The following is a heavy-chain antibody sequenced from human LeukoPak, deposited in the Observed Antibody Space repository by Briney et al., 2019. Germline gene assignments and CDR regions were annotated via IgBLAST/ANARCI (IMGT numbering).Heavy chain of an antibody. CDR1: GFTFSTNS. J-gene: IGHJ6*03. CDR2: IGISSSHT. D-gene: IGHD4-23*01. CDR3: AKDLTAVATPYYYYYMDV. Sequence: GGSLRLSCAASGFTFSTNSMNWVRQAPGKGLEWVSSIGISSSHTFYADSVKGRFTISRDNAENSVYLQMNSLRAEDTAVYYCAKDLTAVATPYYYYYMDVWGKGTTVTVSS. V-gene: IGHV3-21*01.